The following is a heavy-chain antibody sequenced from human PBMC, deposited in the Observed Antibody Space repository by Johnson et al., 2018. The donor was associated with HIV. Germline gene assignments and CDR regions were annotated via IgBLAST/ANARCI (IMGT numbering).Heavy chain of an antibody. V-gene: IGHV3-15*01. CDR3: TTVMGISYDAFDI. Sequence: VRQAPGKGLEWVGRIKRKIDGGTTDYAAPVKGRFTISRDDSKNTLYLQMNSLKTEDTAVYYCTTVMGISYDAFDIWGQGTMVTVSS. CDR2: IKRKIDGGTT. D-gene: IGHD7-27*01. J-gene: IGHJ3*02.